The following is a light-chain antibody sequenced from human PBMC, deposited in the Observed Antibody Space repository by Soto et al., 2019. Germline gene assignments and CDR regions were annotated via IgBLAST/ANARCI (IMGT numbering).Light chain of an antibody. CDR1: SSDVGGYNY. V-gene: IGLV2-11*01. CDR3: CSYAGSYTLVV. Sequence: QSALTQPRSGSGSPGQSVTISCTGTSSDVGGYNYVSWYQQHPGKAPKLMIYDVSKRPSGVPDRFSGSKSGNTASLTISGLQAEDEADYYCCSYAGSYTLVVFGGGTKLTVL. CDR2: DVS. J-gene: IGLJ2*01.